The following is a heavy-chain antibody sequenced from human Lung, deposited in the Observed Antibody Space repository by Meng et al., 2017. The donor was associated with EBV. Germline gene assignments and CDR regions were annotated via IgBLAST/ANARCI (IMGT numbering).Heavy chain of an antibody. CDR3: AREVRVGENWFDP. D-gene: IGHD3-10*01. CDR2: INPSDGDT. Sequence: QVQLVQSGAEVKKPGXSVKVSCKATGYTFTNYYMHWLRQAPGQGLEWNGIINPSDGDTNSAQKFQGRVTMTRDTSTSTLYLELSSLRSEDTAVYYCAREVRVGENWFDPWGQGTLVTVSS. J-gene: IGHJ5*02. CDR1: GYTFTNYY. V-gene: IGHV1-46*01.